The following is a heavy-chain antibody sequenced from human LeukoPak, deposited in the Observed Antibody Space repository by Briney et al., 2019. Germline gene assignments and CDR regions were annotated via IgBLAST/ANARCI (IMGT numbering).Heavy chain of an antibody. Sequence: RASVKVSCKASGGTFSSYAISWVRQAPGQGLEWMGRIIPILGIANYAQKFQGRVTITADKSTSSAYMELSSLRSEDTAVYYCANTGYSSSWYGYYYYYYGMDAWGQGTTVTVSS. CDR3: ANTGYSSSWYGYYYYYYGMDA. V-gene: IGHV1-69*04. D-gene: IGHD6-13*01. CDR1: GGTFSSYA. CDR2: IIPILGIA. J-gene: IGHJ6*02.